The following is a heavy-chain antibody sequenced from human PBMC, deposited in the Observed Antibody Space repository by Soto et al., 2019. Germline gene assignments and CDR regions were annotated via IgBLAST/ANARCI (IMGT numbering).Heavy chain of an antibody. V-gene: IGHV3-21*01. D-gene: IGHD2-2*01. CDR1: GFTFSSYG. CDR2: ISSSSSYI. J-gene: IGHJ4*02. CDR3: ARDPSSTSCYDY. Sequence: GGSLRLSCAASGFTFSSYGMHWVRQAPGKGLEWVSSISSSSSYIYYADSVKGRFTISRDNAKNSLYLRMNSLRAEDTAVYYCARDPSSTSCYDYWGQGTLVTVSS.